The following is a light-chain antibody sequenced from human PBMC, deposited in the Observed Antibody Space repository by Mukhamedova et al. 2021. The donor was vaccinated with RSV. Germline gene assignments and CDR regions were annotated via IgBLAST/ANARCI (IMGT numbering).Light chain of an antibody. CDR3: QQYNYWWT. CDR2: GAS. Sequence: RSDLAWYQQKGGQAPRLLIYGASTRATGIPARFSGSGSGTDFTLTISSLQSEDFAVYFCQQYNYWWTFGQGTKVEIK. V-gene: IGKV3-15*01. CDR1: RSD. J-gene: IGKJ1*01.